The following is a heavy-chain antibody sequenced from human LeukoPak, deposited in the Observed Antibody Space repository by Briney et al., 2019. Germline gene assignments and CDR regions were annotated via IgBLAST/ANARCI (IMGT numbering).Heavy chain of an antibody. J-gene: IGHJ4*02. V-gene: IGHV1-69*06. D-gene: IGHD3/OR15-3a*01. CDR2: IIPIFGPA. Sequence: ASVKVSCKASGGTLSKYGISWLRQAPGQGLEWMGRIIPIFGPALYAPQFKGRVTITADTSTETAYVEVTSLISEDTAVYFCATDPHSDFWTGDYWYSWRQGSLVTVSS. CDR3: ATDPHSDFWTGDYWYS. CDR1: GGTLSKYG.